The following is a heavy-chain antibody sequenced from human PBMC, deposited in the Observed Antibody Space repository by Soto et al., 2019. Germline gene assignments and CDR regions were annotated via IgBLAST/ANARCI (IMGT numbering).Heavy chain of an antibody. CDR2: INHSGST. D-gene: IGHD4-17*01. V-gene: IGHV4-34*01. CDR3: ARVLTTRAAYGMDV. CDR1: GGSFSGYY. Sequence: QVQLQQWGAGLLKPSETLSLTCAVYGGSFSGYYWSWIRQPPGKGLEWIGEINHSGSTNYNPSLKSRVTISVDTSKNQFSVKLSSVTAADTAVYYCARVLTTRAAYGMDVWGQGTTVTVSS. J-gene: IGHJ6*02.